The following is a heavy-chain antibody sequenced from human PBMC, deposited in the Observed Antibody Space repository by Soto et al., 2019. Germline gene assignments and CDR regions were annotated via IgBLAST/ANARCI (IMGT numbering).Heavy chain of an antibody. Sequence: EVQLLESGGGLVQPGGSLRLSCTASGFTFSSYAMSWVRQAPGKGLEWVSAISGSGGSTYYADSVKGRFTISRDNSKNAVYLQMNSLGAEDAAVYSWGRGGGLYDFWSGYYTGGAFFDYWGQGTLVTVSS. D-gene: IGHD3-3*01. J-gene: IGHJ4*02. CDR2: ISGSGGST. CDR1: GFTFSSYA. CDR3: GRGGGLYDFWSGYYTGGAFFDY. V-gene: IGHV3-23*01.